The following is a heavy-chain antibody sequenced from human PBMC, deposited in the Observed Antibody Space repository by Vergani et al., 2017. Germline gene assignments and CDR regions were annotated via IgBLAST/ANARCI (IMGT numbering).Heavy chain of an antibody. V-gene: IGHV4-34*01. D-gene: IGHD2-2*01. CDR3: ARRNRYCSSTSCYYYYYYMDV. Sequence: QVQLQQWGAGLLKPSETLSLTCAVYGGSFSGYYWSWIRQPPGKGLEWIGEINHSGSTNYNPSLKSRVTISVDTSKNQFSLKLSSVTATDTAVYYCARRNRYCSSTSCYYYYYYMDVWGKGTTVTVSS. J-gene: IGHJ6*03. CDR2: INHSGST. CDR1: GGSFSGYY.